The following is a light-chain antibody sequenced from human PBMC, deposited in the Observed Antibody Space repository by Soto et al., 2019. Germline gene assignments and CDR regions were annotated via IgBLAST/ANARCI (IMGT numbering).Light chain of an antibody. J-gene: IGLJ1*01. CDR3: AAWDDSLNAYV. CDR2: TTN. Sequence: QLVLTQPPSASGTPGQRVTISCSGSSSNIGSNSVSWYQQLPGTAPRLLIYTTNQRPSGVPDRFSGSKSGTSASLAISGLQSEDEADYYCAAWDDSLNAYVFGPGTKLTVL. V-gene: IGLV1-44*01. CDR1: SSNIGSNS.